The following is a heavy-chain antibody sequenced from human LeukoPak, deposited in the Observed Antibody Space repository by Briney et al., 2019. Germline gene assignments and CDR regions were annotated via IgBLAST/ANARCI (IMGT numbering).Heavy chain of an antibody. D-gene: IGHD3-3*01. CDR3: ARAGITIFGVAYYYYYYGMDV. V-gene: IGHV4-34*01. Sequence: PSETLSLTCAVYGGSFSGYYWSWICQPPGKGLEWIGEINHSGSTNYNPSLKSRVTISVDTSKNQFSLKLSSVTAADTAVYYCARAGITIFGVAYYYYYYGMDVWGQGTTVTVSS. J-gene: IGHJ6*02. CDR2: INHSGST. CDR1: GGSFSGYY.